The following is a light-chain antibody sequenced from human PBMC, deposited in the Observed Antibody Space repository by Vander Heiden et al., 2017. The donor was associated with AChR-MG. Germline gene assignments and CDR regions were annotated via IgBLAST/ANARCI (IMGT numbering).Light chain of an antibody. CDR1: SLRTYY. J-gene: IGLJ2*01. CDR2: GKN. V-gene: IGLV3-19*01. CDR3: SSRDSSRKQRI. Sequence: SSDLTQAPGVSVALGQTVRITCQGDSLRTYYASWYQQKPGQAPVLVIYGKNNRPSGTPDRFSGSSSGDTASLTITGAQAEDEADYYCSSRDSSRKQRIFGGGTKLTVL.